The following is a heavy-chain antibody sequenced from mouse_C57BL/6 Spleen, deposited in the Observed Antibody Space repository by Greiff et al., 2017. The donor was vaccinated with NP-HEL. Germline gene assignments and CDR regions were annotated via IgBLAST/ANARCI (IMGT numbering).Heavy chain of an antibody. D-gene: IGHD1-1*01. CDR1: GYTFTSYW. CDR3: AIGTTVEDYFDY. V-gene: IGHV1-74*01. CDR2: IHPSDSDT. Sequence: QVQLKEPGAELVKPGASVKVSCKASGYTFTSYWMHWVKQRPGQGLEWIGRIHPSDSDTNYNQKFKGKATLTVDKSSSTAYMQLSSLTSEDSAVYYCAIGTTVEDYFDYWGQGTTLTVSS. J-gene: IGHJ2*01.